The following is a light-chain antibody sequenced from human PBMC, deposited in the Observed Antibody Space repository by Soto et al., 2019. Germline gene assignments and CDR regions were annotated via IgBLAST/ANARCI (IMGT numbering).Light chain of an antibody. CDR2: DAS. Sequence: GDRVTITCRASQSISSWLAWYQQKTGKAPKLLIYDASSLESGVPSRFSGSGYGTEFTLTISSLQPDDFATYYCQQYNSYPLTFGGGTKVDI. CDR3: QQYNSYPLT. J-gene: IGKJ4*01. CDR1: QSISSW. V-gene: IGKV1-5*01.